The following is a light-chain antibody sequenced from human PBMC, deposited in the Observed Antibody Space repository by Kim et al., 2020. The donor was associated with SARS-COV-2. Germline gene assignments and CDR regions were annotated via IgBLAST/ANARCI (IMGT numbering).Light chain of an antibody. CDR1: SLRNYY. CDR2: GEY. V-gene: IGLV3-19*01. J-gene: IGLJ3*02. CDR3: HSRDSTGDHLV. Sequence: SSELTQDPAVSVALGQTVRLTCQGDSLRNYYATWYQQRPGQAPILVLYGEYDRPSGISDRFSGSASGNTASLTITGVQAEDEADYYCHSRDSTGDHLVFGGGTQLTVL.